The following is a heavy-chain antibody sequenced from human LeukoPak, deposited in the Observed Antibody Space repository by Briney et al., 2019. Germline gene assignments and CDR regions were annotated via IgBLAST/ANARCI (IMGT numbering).Heavy chain of an antibody. D-gene: IGHD1-26*01. CDR2: ISGSGDYT. V-gene: IGHV3-23*01. J-gene: IGHJ5*02. Sequence: PGGSLRLSCAASGFTFSTYAMSWVRQAPGKGLEWVSCISGSGDYTYYADSVKGRFTISRDNSKNTLYLQMNSLRAEDTAVYYCAKPSGILLITNPQSWGQGTLVTVSS. CDR3: AKPSGILLITNPQS. CDR1: GFTFSTYA.